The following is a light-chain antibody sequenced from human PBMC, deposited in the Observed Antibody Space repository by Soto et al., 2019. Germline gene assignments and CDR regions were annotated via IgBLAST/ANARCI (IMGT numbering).Light chain of an antibody. CDR2: GSS. CDR1: QSINNH. CDR3: QQSFTAPIT. Sequence: DIQMTQSPSSLSASVGDRVTVTCRTSQSINNHLNWYQQKPGEAPKLLIYGSSSLHYGVPSRFSGSGSGSAFTLTISSLQPEDSATYYCQQSFTAPITFGQGTRLAIK. V-gene: IGKV1-39*01. J-gene: IGKJ5*01.